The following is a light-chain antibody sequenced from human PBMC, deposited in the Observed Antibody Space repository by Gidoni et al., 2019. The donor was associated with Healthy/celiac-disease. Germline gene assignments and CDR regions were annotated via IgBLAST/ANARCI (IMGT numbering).Light chain of an antibody. Sequence: SALTQPASVSGSPGQSITISCTGTSSAVGGYNYVSWYQQHPVKAPKLMIYDVSTRPSGVSIRFSVSKSGNTAALTISGLQAEDEADYYCSSYTSSSTGVFGGGTKLTVL. CDR3: SSYTSSSTGV. CDR1: SSAVGGYNY. J-gene: IGLJ3*02. V-gene: IGLV2-14*01. CDR2: DVS.